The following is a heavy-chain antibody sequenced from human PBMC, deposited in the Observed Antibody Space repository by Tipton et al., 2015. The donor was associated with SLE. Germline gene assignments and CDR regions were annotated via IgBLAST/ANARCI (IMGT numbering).Heavy chain of an antibody. CDR2: IDPDSGGT. J-gene: IGHJ5*02. D-gene: IGHD3-10*01. V-gene: IGHV1-2*06. CDR1: GYTFTGYY. CDR3: ARGGLARDVILHFDH. Sequence: QVQLVQSGPEVKKPGDSVKVSCKTSGYTFTGYYVHWVRQAPGQGLEWMGRIDPDSGGTNYAPRFQGRVTMTRDTSIKTVYMELSSLRSDDTAVYYCARGGLARDVILHFDHWGQGIMVTVSS.